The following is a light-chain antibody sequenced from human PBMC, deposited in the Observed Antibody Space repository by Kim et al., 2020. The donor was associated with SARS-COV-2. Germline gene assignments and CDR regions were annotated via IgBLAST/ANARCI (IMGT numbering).Light chain of an antibody. CDR3: QQYDSPPWT. Sequence: APGERATHSCRASQTVSSSYIAWYQQKPGQDPRLLIYGASSGATGIPDRFRGSGSGTDFTLTISRLEPEDFAVYYCQQYDSPPWTFGQWTKVDIK. V-gene: IGKV3-20*01. CDR1: QTVSSSY. J-gene: IGKJ1*01. CDR2: GAS.